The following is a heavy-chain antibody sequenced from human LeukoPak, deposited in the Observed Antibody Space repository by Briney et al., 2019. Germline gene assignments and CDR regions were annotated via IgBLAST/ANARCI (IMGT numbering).Heavy chain of an antibody. CDR2: IYSGGST. CDR1: GFTASSNY. V-gene: IGHV3-53*01. CDR3: ARGGSGSYHFDY. D-gene: IGHD3-10*01. Sequence: GGSLRLSCAASGFTASSNYMSWVRQAPGKGLEWVSVIYSGGSTYYADSVKGRFTISRDNSKNTLYLQMNSLRAEDTAVYYCARGGSGSYHFDYWGQGTLVTVSS. J-gene: IGHJ4*02.